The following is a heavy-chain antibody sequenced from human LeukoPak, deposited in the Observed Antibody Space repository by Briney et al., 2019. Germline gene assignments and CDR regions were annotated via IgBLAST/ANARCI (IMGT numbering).Heavy chain of an antibody. Sequence: GGSLRLSCAASGFTVSSNYMGWVRQAPGKGLDWVSVIYTGGTTYYADSVKGRFTISRHTSNNTLYLQMNSLRPEDTAVYYCARAETTNGYNFDYWGQGTLVTVSS. D-gene: IGHD5-24*01. CDR2: IYTGGTT. CDR1: GFTVSSNY. J-gene: IGHJ4*02. CDR3: ARAETTNGYNFDY. V-gene: IGHV3-53*04.